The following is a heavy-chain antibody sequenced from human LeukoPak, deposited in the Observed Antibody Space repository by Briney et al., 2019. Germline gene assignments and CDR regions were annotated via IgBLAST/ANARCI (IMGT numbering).Heavy chain of an antibody. CDR3: ARDLIPPRGDAFDI. CDR1: GFTFSSYW. J-gene: IGHJ3*02. D-gene: IGHD2-21*01. Sequence: GGSLRLSCAASGFTFSSYWMSWVRQAPGKGLEWVANIKQDGSEKYYVDSVKGRFTISRDNAKNSLYLQMNSLRAEDTAVYYCARDLIPPRGDAFDIWGQGTMVTVSS. V-gene: IGHV3-7*01. CDR2: IKQDGSEK.